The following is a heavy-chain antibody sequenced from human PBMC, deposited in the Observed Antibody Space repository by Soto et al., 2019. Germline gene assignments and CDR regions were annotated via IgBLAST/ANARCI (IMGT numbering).Heavy chain of an antibody. Sequence: SVKVSCTASGGTFSSYAISWVRQAPGQGLEWMGGIIPIFGTANYAQKFQGRVTITADESTSTAYMELSSLRSEDTAVYYCARDGSSYYGMDVWGQGTTVTVSS. CDR1: GGTFSSYA. CDR3: ARDGSSYYGMDV. J-gene: IGHJ6*02. D-gene: IGHD1-1*01. V-gene: IGHV1-69*13. CDR2: IIPIFGTA.